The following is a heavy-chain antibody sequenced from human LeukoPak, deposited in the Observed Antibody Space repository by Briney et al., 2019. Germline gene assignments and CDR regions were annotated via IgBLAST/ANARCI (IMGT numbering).Heavy chain of an antibody. D-gene: IGHD3-3*02. J-gene: IGHJ4*02. CDR2: ISGSGGST. V-gene: IGHV3-23*01. CDR3: AKVALLVDY. Sequence: GGSLRLSCAASGFPFSTNDMSWVRQAPGKGLEWVSAISGSGGSTYYADSVKGRFTISRDNSKNTLYLQMNSLRAEDTAVYYCAKVALLVDYWGQGTLVTVSS. CDR1: GFPFSTND.